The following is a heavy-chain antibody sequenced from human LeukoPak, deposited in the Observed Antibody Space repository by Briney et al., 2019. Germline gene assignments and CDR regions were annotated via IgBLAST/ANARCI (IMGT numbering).Heavy chain of an antibody. CDR3: VRSAFHAGSGNYYDY. CDR2: ISYDGSNK. Sequence: PGGSLRLSCAASGFTFGSYGMHWVRQAPGKGLEWVAVISYDGSNKYYADSVKGRFTISRDNAENTLYLQMNSLRVEDTAVYYCVRSAFHAGSGNYYDYWGQGTLVTVSS. D-gene: IGHD3-22*01. J-gene: IGHJ4*02. CDR1: GFTFGSYG. V-gene: IGHV3-30*03.